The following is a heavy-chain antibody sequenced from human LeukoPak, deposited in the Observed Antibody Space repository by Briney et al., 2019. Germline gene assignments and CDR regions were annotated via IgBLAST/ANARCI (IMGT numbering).Heavy chain of an antibody. CDR2: VRYSGTT. CDR1: GGSISSSSYY. V-gene: IGHV4-39*07. D-gene: IGHD3-22*01. CDR3: ARDFNYYDSSGYYPYFDY. J-gene: IGHJ4*02. Sequence: PLETLSLTCSVSGGSISSSSYYWGWIRQPPGKGLQWVGSVRYSGTTYYNPSLKSRVTISVDTSKNQFYMKLSSVTAADTAVYYCARDFNYYDSSGYYPYFDYWGQGTLVTVSS.